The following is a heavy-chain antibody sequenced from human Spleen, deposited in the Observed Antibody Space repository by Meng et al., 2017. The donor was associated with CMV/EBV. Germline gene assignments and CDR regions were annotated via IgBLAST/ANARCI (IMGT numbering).Heavy chain of an antibody. CDR1: GFTFSSYA. J-gene: IGHJ6*02. D-gene: IGHD2-2*01. CDR2: ISGSGGST. V-gene: IGHV3-23*01. Sequence: GESLKISCAASGFTFSSYAMSWVRQAPGKGLEWVSAISGSGGSTYYADSVKGRFTISRDNSKNTLYLQMNSLRAEDTAVYYCAKRTINPYYYYYDMDVWGQGTTVIVSS. CDR3: AKRTINPYYYYYDMDV.